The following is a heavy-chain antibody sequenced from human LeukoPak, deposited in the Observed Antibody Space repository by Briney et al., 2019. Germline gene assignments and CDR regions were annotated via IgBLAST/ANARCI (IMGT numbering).Heavy chain of an antibody. V-gene: IGHV4-59*01. CDR2: IYYSGST. CDR1: GGSISSYY. CDR3: ARDSSDYGDYYFDY. Sequence: SETLSLTCTVSGGSISSYYWSWIRQPPGKGLEWIGYIYYSGSTSYNPSLKSRVTISVDTSKNQFSLKLSSVTAADTAVYYCARDSSDYGDYYFDYWGQGTLVTVSS. D-gene: IGHD4-17*01. J-gene: IGHJ4*02.